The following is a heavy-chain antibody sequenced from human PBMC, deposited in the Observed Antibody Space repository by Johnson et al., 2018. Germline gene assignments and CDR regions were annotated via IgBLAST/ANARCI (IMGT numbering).Heavy chain of an antibody. CDR1: GFTFSSYG. CDR3: ASPTGYDVDAFDI. D-gene: IGHD3-9*01. Sequence: QVQLVQSGGGVVQXGGSLRLSCVVSGFTFSSYGMHWVRQAPGKGLEWVAVIWYDGSYKYYADSMKGRFPISRDNSKNTVYLQMSSLRADDTALNYCASPTGYDVDAFDIWGQGTMVTVSS. J-gene: IGHJ3*02. V-gene: IGHV3-33*08. CDR2: IWYDGSYK.